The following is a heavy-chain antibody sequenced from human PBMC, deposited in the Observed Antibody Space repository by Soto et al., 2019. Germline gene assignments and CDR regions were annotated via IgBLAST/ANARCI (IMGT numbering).Heavy chain of an antibody. Sequence: PGGSLRLSCTASGFTFVDYAVTWVRQAPGKGLEWVGLIRTKTYGGTTEYAASVNGRFTISRDDSKSVAYLQMNSLKIEDTAQYFCARGTGWYDYWGQGTPVTVSS. V-gene: IGHV3-49*04. CDR3: ARGTGWYDY. CDR2: IRTKTYGGTT. CDR1: GFTFVDYA. J-gene: IGHJ4*02. D-gene: IGHD6-19*01.